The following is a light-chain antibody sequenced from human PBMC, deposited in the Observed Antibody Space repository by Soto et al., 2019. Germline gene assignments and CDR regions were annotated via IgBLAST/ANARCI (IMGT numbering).Light chain of an antibody. CDR3: QQYGSSPIT. J-gene: IGKJ5*01. V-gene: IGKV3-20*01. CDR1: QSVISTY. CDR2: GAS. Sequence: EIVLTQSPGTLSLSPGERATLSCRASQSVISTYLAWYQQKPGQAPRLLIYGASSRATGIPDRFSGSGSGTDFTLTISGLEPGDFAVYYCQQYGSSPITFGQGTRLEIK.